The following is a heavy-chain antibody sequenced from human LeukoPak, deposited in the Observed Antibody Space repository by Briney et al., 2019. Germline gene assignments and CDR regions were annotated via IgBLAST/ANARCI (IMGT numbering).Heavy chain of an antibody. Sequence: SETLSLTCAVYGGSFSGYYWSWIRQPPGKGLDWIGSIYYSGNTYYNPSLKSRVTILVDTSKNQFSLKLSSVSAADTAVYYCARVYYSRSYDYWYFDLWGRGTLVTVSS. CDR1: GGSFSGYY. CDR2: IYYSGNT. CDR3: ARVYYSRSYDYWYFDL. V-gene: IGHV4-34*01. D-gene: IGHD6-13*01. J-gene: IGHJ2*01.